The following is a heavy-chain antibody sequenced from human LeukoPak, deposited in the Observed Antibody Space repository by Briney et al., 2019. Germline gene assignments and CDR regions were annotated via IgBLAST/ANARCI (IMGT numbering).Heavy chain of an antibody. V-gene: IGHV4-39*01. CDR3: ARCYCSSTSCFSNWFDP. J-gene: IGHJ5*02. CDR1: GGSISSSSYY. D-gene: IGHD2-2*01. CDR2: IYYSGST. Sequence: KPSETLSLTCTVSGGSISSSSYYWGWIRQPPGKGLEWIGSIYYSGSTYYNPSLKSRVTISVDTSKNQFSLKLSSVTAADTAVYYCARCYCSSTSCFSNWFDPWGRGTLVTVSS.